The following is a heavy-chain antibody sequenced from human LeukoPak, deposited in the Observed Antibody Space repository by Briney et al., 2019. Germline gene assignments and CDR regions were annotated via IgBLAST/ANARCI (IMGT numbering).Heavy chain of an antibody. V-gene: IGHV4-4*02. D-gene: IGHD1-26*01. Sequence: SGTLSLTCGVSGGSISSTNWWSWVRHPPGQGLEWIGEISLSGVTNYNPSLKSRVTMSLDRSKNHLSLTLTSVTAADTAVYYCSRESGAFSPFGYWGQGTLVTVSS. CDR3: SRESGAFSPFGY. CDR2: ISLSGVT. J-gene: IGHJ4*02. CDR1: GGSISSTNW.